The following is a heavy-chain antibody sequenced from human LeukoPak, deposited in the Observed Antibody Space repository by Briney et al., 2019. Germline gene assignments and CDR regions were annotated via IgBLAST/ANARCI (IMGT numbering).Heavy chain of an antibody. V-gene: IGHV3-7*01. D-gene: IGHD2-2*01. CDR3: ARDTRGESDY. CDR2: IKQDGSEK. Sequence: AGGSLRLSCAASGFDLTRHAMSWVRQAPGKGLEWVANIKQDGSEKYYVDSVKGRFTISRDNAKNSLYLQMNSLRAEDTAVYYCARDTRGESDYWGHGTLVTVSS. J-gene: IGHJ4*01. CDR1: GFDLTRHA.